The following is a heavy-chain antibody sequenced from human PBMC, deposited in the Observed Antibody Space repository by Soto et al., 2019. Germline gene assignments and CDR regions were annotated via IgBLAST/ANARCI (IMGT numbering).Heavy chain of an antibody. CDR1: GYTFTSYA. CDR3: ARDQYYDFWSGYPPNFDY. V-gene: IGHV1-3*01. J-gene: IGHJ4*02. Sequence: VASVKVSCKASGYTFTSYAMHWVRQAPGQRLEWMGWINAGNGNTKYSQKFQGRVTITRDTSASTAYMELSSLRSEDTAVYYCARDQYYDFWSGYPPNFDYWGQGTLVTVSS. D-gene: IGHD3-3*01. CDR2: INAGNGNT.